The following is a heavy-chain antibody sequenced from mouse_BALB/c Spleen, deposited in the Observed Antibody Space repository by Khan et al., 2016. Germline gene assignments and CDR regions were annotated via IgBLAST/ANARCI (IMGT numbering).Heavy chain of an antibody. D-gene: IGHD3-1*01. J-gene: IGHJ3*01. CDR3: TRVDPTGYAWFAY. V-gene: IGHV1-5*01. CDR2: IYPGNTDV. Sequence: VQLKQSGTVLARPGASVKMSCKASGYTFSNYWMHWMKQRPGQGLEWIGVIYPGNTDVTYNQKFKGKAELTAVASTSTAYMELSSLTNEDSAVYYCTRVDPTGYAWFAYWGQGTLVTVSA. CDR1: GYTFSNYW.